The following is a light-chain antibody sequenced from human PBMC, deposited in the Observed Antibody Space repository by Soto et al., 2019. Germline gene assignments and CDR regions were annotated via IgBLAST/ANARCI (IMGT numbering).Light chain of an antibody. Sequence: QSVLTQPPSVSGAPGQRVTISCTGSSSNIGAGYDVHWYHQLPGTAPKLLIYANNNRPSGVPDRSSGSKSGTSASLAITGLQAEDEADYYCQSYDSSLSGVFAGGTKLTVL. J-gene: IGLJ2*01. CDR3: QSYDSSLSGV. V-gene: IGLV1-40*01. CDR2: ANN. CDR1: SSNIGAGYD.